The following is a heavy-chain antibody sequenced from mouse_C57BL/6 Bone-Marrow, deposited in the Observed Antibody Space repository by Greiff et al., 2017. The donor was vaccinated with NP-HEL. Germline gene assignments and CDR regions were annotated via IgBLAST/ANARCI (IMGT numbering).Heavy chain of an antibody. CDR2: IYPRSGNT. CDR1: GYTFTSYG. J-gene: IGHJ2*01. CDR3: ARSKYYGSSYYFGY. D-gene: IGHD1-1*01. Sequence: VKLMESGAELARPGASVKLSCKASGYTFTSYGISWVKQRTGQGLEWIGEIYPRSGNTYYNEKFKGKATLTADKSSSTAYMELRSLTSEDSAVXFCARSKYYGSSYYFGYWGQGTTLTVSS. V-gene: IGHV1-81*01.